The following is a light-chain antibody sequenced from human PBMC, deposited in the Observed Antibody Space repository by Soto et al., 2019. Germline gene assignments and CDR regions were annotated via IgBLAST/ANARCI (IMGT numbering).Light chain of an antibody. CDR1: QSVSGD. CDR2: GAS. J-gene: IGKJ3*01. Sequence: IVMTQSPATLSVSPGERATLSCRVSQSVSGDLAWYQQKPGQAPRLFIYGASSRATGIPDRFSGSGSGTDFTLTICRLEPEDFAVYYCQQYGNSPFTFGPGTKVDIK. V-gene: IGKV3-20*01. CDR3: QQYGNSPFT.